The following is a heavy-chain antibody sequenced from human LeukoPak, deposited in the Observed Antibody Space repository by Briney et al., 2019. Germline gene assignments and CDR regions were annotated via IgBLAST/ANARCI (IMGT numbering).Heavy chain of an antibody. Sequence: TGGSLRLSCTVSGFTVSSNSMSWVRQAPGKGLEWVSFIYSDNTHYSDSVKGRFTISRDNSKNTLYLQMNSLRAEDTAIYYCAKVGKAARIPGTTSRYYYYYMDVWGKGTTVTISS. CDR1: GFTVSSNS. J-gene: IGHJ6*03. CDR2: IYSDNT. V-gene: IGHV3-53*01. D-gene: IGHD1-20*01. CDR3: AKVGKAARIPGTTSRYYYYYMDV.